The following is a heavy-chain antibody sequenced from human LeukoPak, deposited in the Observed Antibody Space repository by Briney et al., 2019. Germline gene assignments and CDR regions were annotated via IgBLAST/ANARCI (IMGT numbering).Heavy chain of an antibody. Sequence: GGPLRLPCAASGFTFSSYAMSWVRGAPGKGLEWVSAIGGSGGSTYYADAVKGRFTISRDNSKNTLYLQMNSLRAEDTAVYYCAKEDPLWDSSWYDWGQGTLVTVSS. CDR2: IGGSGGST. D-gene: IGHD6-13*01. CDR1: GFTFSSYA. V-gene: IGHV3-23*01. J-gene: IGHJ4*02. CDR3: AKEDPLWDSSWYD.